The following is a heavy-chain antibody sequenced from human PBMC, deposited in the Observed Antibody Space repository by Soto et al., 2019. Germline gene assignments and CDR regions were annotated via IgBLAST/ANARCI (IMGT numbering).Heavy chain of an antibody. CDR2: ISGYNGDT. D-gene: IGHD2-2*01. J-gene: IGHJ5*02. CDR3: ARGGYCSSTSCSNWFDP. Sequence: ASVKVSCKASGYIFSSYGISWVRQAPGQGLEWMGWISGYNGDTHNAQKFQDRVTLTTDTPTSTAYMELSSLRSEDTAVYYCARGGYCSSTSCSNWFDPWGQGTLVTVSS. CDR1: GYIFSSYG. V-gene: IGHV1-18*04.